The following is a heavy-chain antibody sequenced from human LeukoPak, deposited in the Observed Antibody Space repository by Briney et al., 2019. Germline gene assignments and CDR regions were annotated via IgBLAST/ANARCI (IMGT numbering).Heavy chain of an antibody. D-gene: IGHD3-22*01. CDR1: SGSFSGYY. CDR2: INHSGST. J-gene: IGHJ4*02. V-gene: IGHV4-34*01. Sequence: SETLSLTCAVYSGSFSGYYWSWIRQPPGKGLEWIGEINHSGSTNYNPSLKSRVTISVDTSKNQFSLKLSSVTAADTAVYYCARGLTSYYYDSSGYPPGDYWGQGTLVTVSS. CDR3: ARGLTSYYYDSSGYPPGDY.